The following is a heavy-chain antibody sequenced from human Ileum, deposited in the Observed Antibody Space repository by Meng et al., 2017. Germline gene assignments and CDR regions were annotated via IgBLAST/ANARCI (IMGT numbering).Heavy chain of an antibody. CDR1: GGSISSSSHC. D-gene: IGHD3-22*01. J-gene: IGHJ4*02. Sequence: QLQLQESGPGLVKPSETLSLMCTVSGGSISSSSHCCDWIRQPPGKGLEWIGEINHSGSTNYKPSLKSRVTISVDTSKKQFSLKLTSVTAADTAVYYCASARYDNWGQGTLVTVSS. CDR2: INHSGST. V-gene: IGHV4-39*07. CDR3: ASARYDN.